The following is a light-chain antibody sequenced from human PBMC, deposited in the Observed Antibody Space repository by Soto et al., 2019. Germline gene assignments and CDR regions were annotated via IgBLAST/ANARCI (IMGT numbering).Light chain of an antibody. CDR2: DAS. V-gene: IGKV3-11*01. J-gene: IGKJ5*01. CDR1: QRVASN. Sequence: EIVMTQSPATLTVSPGERATLSCRASQRVASNLAWYQQKPGQAPRLLIYDASNRATGIPARFSGSGSGTDFTLTISSLEPEDFAVYYCQQRSNWPPITFGQGTRLEIK. CDR3: QQRSNWPPIT.